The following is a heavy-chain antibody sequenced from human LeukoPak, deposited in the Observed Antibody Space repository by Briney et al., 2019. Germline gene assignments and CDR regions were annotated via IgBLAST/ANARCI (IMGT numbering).Heavy chain of an antibody. CDR3: ARGRAWFGELSPSYYYYGMDV. Sequence: SETLSLTCAVYGGSFSGYYWSWIRQPPGKGLEWIGEINHSGSTNYNPSLKSRVTISVDTSKNQFSLKLSSVTAADTAVYYCARGRAWFGELSPSYYYYGMDVWGQGTTVTVSS. CDR2: INHSGST. J-gene: IGHJ6*02. V-gene: IGHV4-34*01. D-gene: IGHD3-10*01. CDR1: GGSFSGYY.